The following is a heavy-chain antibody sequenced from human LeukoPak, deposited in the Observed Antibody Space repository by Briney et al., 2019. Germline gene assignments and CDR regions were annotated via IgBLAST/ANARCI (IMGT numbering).Heavy chain of an antibody. CDR3: ARVEAKEVAGGENYFDY. CDR1: GGSISSYK. V-gene: IGHV4-59*01. J-gene: IGHJ4*02. Sequence: SETLSVTCTVPGGSISSYKPSRIRQPPGKGLVWIGYIYYSGSTNYNPSLKSRVTISVDTSKNQFSLQLSSVIAADMAVYYCARVEAKEVAGGENYFDYWGQGTLVTVSS. CDR2: IYYSGST. D-gene: IGHD6-19*01.